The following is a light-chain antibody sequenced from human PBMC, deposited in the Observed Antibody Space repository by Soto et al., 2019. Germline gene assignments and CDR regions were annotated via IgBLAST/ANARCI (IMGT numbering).Light chain of an antibody. Sequence: DIQMTQSPSTLSASVGDRVTITCRANQSISSWLAWYQQKPGKAPKLLIFDASSLESGVPSRFSGSESGTEFTLTFSSLQPDDFATYYCQQYNSYPWTFGLGTKVDIK. CDR3: QQYNSYPWT. CDR2: DAS. V-gene: IGKV1-5*01. CDR1: QSISSW. J-gene: IGKJ1*01.